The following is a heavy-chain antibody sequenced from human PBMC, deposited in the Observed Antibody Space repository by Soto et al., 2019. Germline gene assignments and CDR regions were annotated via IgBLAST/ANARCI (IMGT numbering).Heavy chain of an antibody. CDR1: GFTFSNYA. V-gene: IGHV3-23*01. CDR3: AKDRVRPYTYGDFDC. Sequence: PGGSLSLSCTASGFTFSNYAMSWVRQAPGKGLEWVSSFSGSGDRTHYADSVKGRFTISRDNSKNTLYLQMNNLRAEDTAVYYCAKDRVRPYTYGDFDCWGQGTLVTVSS. J-gene: IGHJ4*02. D-gene: IGHD5-18*01. CDR2: FSGSGDRT.